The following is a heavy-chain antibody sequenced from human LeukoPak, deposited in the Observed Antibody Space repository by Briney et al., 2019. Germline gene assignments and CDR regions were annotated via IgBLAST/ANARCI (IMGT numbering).Heavy chain of an antibody. CDR1: GFTFSSYG. D-gene: IGHD3-22*01. CDR2: IWYDGNHK. Sequence: GGSLTLSCAASGFTFSSYGMHWVRQAPGKGLEWVTVIWYDGNHKYYGVSVKGRFTISRDNSKNTLYLQMNSLRAEDTAVYYCARGSGYYLGYWGRGTLDPVSS. CDR3: ARGSGYYLGY. V-gene: IGHV3-33*01. J-gene: IGHJ4*02.